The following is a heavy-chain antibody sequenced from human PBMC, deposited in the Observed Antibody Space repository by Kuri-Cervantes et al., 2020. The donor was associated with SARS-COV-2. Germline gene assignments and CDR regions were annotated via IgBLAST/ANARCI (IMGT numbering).Heavy chain of an antibody. D-gene: IGHD3/OR15-3a*01. Sequence: SETLSLTCTVSGDSMNAFYWSWIRQPPGKGLEWIGFMYSSGRSEYNPSLQSRVTMSVASSRNQFSLKLTSLNAADTAVYYCARWTRAPHYCFDSWGQGTLVTVSS. CDR3: ARWTRAPHYCFDS. CDR2: MYSSGRS. CDR1: GDSMNAFY. J-gene: IGHJ4*02. V-gene: IGHV4-59*01.